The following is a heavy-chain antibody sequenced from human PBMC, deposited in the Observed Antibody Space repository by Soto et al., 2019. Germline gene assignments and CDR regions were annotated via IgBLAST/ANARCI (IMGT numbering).Heavy chain of an antibody. CDR2: IDNIGGIT. J-gene: IGHJ4*02. Sequence: HPGGSLRLSCAASGFTFSTYAMSWVRQAPGKGLEWVSTIDNIGGITYYADSVKGRFTISRDNSKNTLYLQMNSLRAEDTAVYYCAKGGYNYGFLFDCWGQGTLVTVSS. D-gene: IGHD5-18*01. CDR3: AKGGYNYGFLFDC. V-gene: IGHV3-23*05. CDR1: GFTFSTYA.